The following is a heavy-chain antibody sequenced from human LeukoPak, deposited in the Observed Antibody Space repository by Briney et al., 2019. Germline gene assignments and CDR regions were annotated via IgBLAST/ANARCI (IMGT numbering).Heavy chain of an antibody. Sequence: GESLQISCKGSGYSFTTHWMGWVRQMPDKGLGWIGVIYPGDSRTTYSPSFQGQVTISADKSIATTDLQWSSLKASDTAMYHCVLKYESSGSFFFDHWGQGTLVTVSS. CDR2: IYPGDSRT. CDR1: GYSFTTHW. D-gene: IGHD3-22*01. V-gene: IGHV5-51*01. CDR3: VLKYESSGSFFFDH. J-gene: IGHJ4*02.